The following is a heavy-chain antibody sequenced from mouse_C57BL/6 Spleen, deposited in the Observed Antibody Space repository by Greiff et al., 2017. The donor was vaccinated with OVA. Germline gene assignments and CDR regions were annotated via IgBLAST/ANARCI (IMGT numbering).Heavy chain of an antibody. V-gene: IGHV1-76*01. D-gene: IGHD1-1*01. Sequence: VKLQQSGAELVRPGASVKLSCKASGYTFTDYYINWVKQRPGQGLEWIARIYPGSGNTYYNEKFKGKATLTAEKSSSTAYMQLSSLTSEDSAVYFCAREDYGSSWFAYWGQGTLVTVSA. CDR3: AREDYGSSWFAY. CDR1: GYTFTDYY. CDR2: IYPGSGNT. J-gene: IGHJ3*01.